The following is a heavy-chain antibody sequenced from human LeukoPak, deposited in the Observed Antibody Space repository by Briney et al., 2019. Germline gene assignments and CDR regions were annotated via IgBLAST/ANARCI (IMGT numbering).Heavy chain of an antibody. CDR3: ARDTQEDLWFGELTSDAFDI. CDR2: IYYSGST. CDR1: GGSISSSSYY. J-gene: IGHJ3*02. D-gene: IGHD3-10*01. V-gene: IGHV4-39*07. Sequence: SETLSLTCTVSGGSISSSSYYWGWIRQPPGKGLEWIGSIYYSGSTYYNPSLKSRVTISVDTSKNQFSLKLSSVTAADTAVYYCARDTQEDLWFGELTSDAFDIWGQGTMVTVSS.